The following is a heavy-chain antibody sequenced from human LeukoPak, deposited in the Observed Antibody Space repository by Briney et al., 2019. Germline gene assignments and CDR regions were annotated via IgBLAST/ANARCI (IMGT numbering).Heavy chain of an antibody. D-gene: IGHD5-12*01. Sequence: GGSLRLSCVASGFPFSSYWMTWVRQAPGKGLEWVANIKQDGSKKSYVDSVKGRFTISRDNAKNSLYLQMNSLRAEDTAVYYCARDWATSPDYWGQGTLVTVSS. V-gene: IGHV3-7*01. CDR3: ARDWATSPDY. CDR2: IKQDGSKK. CDR1: GFPFSSYW. J-gene: IGHJ4*02.